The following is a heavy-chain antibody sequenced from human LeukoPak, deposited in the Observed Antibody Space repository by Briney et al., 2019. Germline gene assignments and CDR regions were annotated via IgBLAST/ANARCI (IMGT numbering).Heavy chain of an antibody. CDR1: GYSISSGYY. CDR2: IYHSGST. Sequence: PSETLSLTCTVSGYSISSGYYWGWIRQPPGKGLEWIGTIYHSGSTYYSPSLKSRVTISVDTSKNQFSLKLSSVTAADTAAYYCARGDNWNSHAFDIWGQGTMVTVSS. D-gene: IGHD1-7*01. V-gene: IGHV4-38-2*02. CDR3: ARGDNWNSHAFDI. J-gene: IGHJ3*02.